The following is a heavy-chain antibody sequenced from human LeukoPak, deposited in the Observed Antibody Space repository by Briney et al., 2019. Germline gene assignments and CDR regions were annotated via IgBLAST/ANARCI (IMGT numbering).Heavy chain of an antibody. D-gene: IGHD2-2*01. CDR2: INPDGSTT. CDR3: ARVGVGMYHFDH. Sequence: GGSLRLSCAASGFTLSTYWMHWVRHAPGKGLVWVSRINPDGSTTTYADSVEGRFTISRDNAKNTLYLQMSSLRAEDTAVYYCARVGVGMYHFDHWGQGTLVTVSS. J-gene: IGHJ4*02. CDR1: GFTLSTYW. V-gene: IGHV3-74*01.